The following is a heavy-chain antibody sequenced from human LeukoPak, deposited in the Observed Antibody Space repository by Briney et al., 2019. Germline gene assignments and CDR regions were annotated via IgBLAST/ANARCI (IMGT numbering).Heavy chain of an antibody. V-gene: IGHV4-59*08. Sequence: SETLSLTCTVSGGCVSSFYWSWIRQRPGKGLQWIGYIDYSGSTGYNPSLKSRVSISVDTSKNQFSLKLNSVTAADTAVYYCARLPTHWGQGTLVTVSS. CDR1: GGCVSSFY. J-gene: IGHJ4*02. CDR3: ARLPTH. CDR2: IDYSGST. D-gene: IGHD4-17*01.